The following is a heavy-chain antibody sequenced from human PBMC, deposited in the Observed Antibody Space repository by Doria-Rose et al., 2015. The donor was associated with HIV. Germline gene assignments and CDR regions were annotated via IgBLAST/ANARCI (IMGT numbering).Heavy chain of an antibody. Sequence: AQLVQSGRGLVRPGGSLRLSCATSGFTFSSHRINWVRQAPGKGLEWVSSISSTSAYINYADSVRGRFTISRDNARNSLYLQMDSLRAEDTAIYYCATGVTLDYWGQGTLVTVSS. CDR3: ATGVTLDY. CDR1: GFTFSSHR. V-gene: IGHV3-21*01. D-gene: IGHD3-10*01. J-gene: IGHJ4*02. CDR2: ISSTSAYI.